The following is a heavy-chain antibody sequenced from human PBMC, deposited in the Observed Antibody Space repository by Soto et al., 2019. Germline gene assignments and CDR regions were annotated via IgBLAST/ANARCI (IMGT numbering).Heavy chain of an antibody. V-gene: IGHV4-4*02. J-gene: IGHJ5*02. CDR3: AREIVTAGGNNYFDP. Sequence: QVQLQESGPRLVKPSGSLSLTCGVSGGTVASSHWWSWVRQSPGGGLEWIGNVYHTGDTNLNPSLQSRVTISVDKSNTEFSLRRNSLTAPDTAVYFCAREIVTAGGNNYFDPWGPGTLVTVSS. D-gene: IGHD2-21*02. CDR2: VYHTGDT. CDR1: GGTVASSHW.